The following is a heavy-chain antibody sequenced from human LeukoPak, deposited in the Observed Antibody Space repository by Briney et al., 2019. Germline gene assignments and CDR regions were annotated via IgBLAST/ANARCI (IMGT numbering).Heavy chain of an antibody. V-gene: IGHV3-30*03. CDR2: ISYDGSNK. CDR3: ARDDTSAHFFDY. J-gene: IGHJ4*02. Sequence: GRSLRLSCAASGFTFSSYGMHWVRQAPGKGLEWVAVISYDGSNKYYADSVKGRFTISRDNAKNSLYLQMNTLRAEDTAVYYCARDDTSAHFFDYWGQGTLVTVSP. CDR1: GFTFSSYG. D-gene: IGHD3-10*01.